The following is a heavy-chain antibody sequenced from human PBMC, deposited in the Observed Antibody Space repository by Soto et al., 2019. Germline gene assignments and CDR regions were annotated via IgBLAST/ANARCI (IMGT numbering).Heavy chain of an antibody. CDR1: GFTFSSYG. Sequence: GGSLRLSCVASGFTFSSYGMHWVRQAPGKGLEWVAVISYDGSNKYYADSVKGRFTISRDNSKNTLYLQMNSLRAEDTAVYYCANSPDYWGQGTLVTVSS. J-gene: IGHJ4*02. CDR2: ISYDGSNK. CDR3: ANSPDY. V-gene: IGHV3-30*18.